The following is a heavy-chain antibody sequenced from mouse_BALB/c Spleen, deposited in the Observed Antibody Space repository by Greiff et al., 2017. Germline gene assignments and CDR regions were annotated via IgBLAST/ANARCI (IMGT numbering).Heavy chain of an antibody. J-gene: IGHJ4*01. CDR3: ARGGTMITTGRDYYAMDY. Sequence: EVQLVESGGGLVKPGGSLKLSCAASGFTFSSYAMSWVRQTPEKRLEWVASISSGGSTYYPDSVKGRFTISRDNARNILYLQMSSLRSEDTAMYYCARGGTMITTGRDYYAMDYWGQGTSVTVSS. CDR1: GFTFSSYA. V-gene: IGHV5-6-5*01. D-gene: IGHD2-4*01. CDR2: ISSGGST.